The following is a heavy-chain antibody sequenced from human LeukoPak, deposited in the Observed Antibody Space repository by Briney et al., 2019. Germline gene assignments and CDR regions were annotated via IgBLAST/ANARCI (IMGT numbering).Heavy chain of an antibody. Sequence: SETLSLTCTVSGGSISSYYWSWIRQPPGKGLEWIGYIYYSGSTNYSPSLKSRVTISVDTSKNQFSLKLSSVTAADTAVYYCARLWFGDNWFDPWGQGTLVTVSS. CDR2: IYYSGST. D-gene: IGHD3-10*01. J-gene: IGHJ5*02. CDR3: ARLWFGDNWFDP. V-gene: IGHV4-59*01. CDR1: GGSISSYY.